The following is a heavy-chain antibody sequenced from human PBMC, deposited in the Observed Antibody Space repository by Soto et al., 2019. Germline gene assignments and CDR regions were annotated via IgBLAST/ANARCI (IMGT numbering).Heavy chain of an antibody. CDR3: ARFGYSSGWNEIDY. CDR2: IYYSGST. D-gene: IGHD6-19*01. CDR1: GGSISSSSFH. Sequence: QLLESGPGLVKPSETLSLTCTVSGGSISSSSFHWGWIRQPPGKGLEWIGIIYYSGSTYYIPSLRSRVTISADTSKNQFSLKLSSVTAADTAVYYCARFGYSSGWNEIDYWGQGTLVTVSS. V-gene: IGHV4-39*01. J-gene: IGHJ4*02.